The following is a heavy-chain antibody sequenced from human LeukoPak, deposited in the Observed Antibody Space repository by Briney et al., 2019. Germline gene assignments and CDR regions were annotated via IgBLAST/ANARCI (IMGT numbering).Heavy chain of an antibody. V-gene: IGHV3-30*02. J-gene: IGHJ6*03. Sequence: GGSLRLSCAPSGFTFSSYGMHWVRQAPGKGLEWVAFIRYDGNNKYYADSVKGRFTISRDNSKNTLYLQMNSLRAEDTAVYYCAKGGSGSQYYYYYYMDVWGKGTTVTISS. CDR1: GFTFSSYG. CDR3: AKGGSGSQYYYYYYMDV. CDR2: IRYDGNNK. D-gene: IGHD3-10*01.